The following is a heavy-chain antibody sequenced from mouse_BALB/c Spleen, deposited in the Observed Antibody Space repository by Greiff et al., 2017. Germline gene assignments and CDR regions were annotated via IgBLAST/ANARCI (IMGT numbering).Heavy chain of an antibody. J-gene: IGHJ4*01. Sequence: QVQLKQPGAELVKPGASVKLSCKASGYTFTSYWMHWVKQRPGQGLEWIGEINPSNGRTNYNEKFKSKATLTVDKSSSTAYMQLSSLTSEDSAVYYCARDGDYGLYYAMDYWGQGTSVTVSS. V-gene: IGHV1S81*02. D-gene: IGHD2-13*01. CDR2: INPSNGRT. CDR3: ARDGDYGLYYAMDY. CDR1: GYTFTSYW.